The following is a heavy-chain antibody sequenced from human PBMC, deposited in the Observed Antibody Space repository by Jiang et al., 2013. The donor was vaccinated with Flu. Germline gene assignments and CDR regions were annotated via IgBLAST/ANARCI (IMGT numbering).Heavy chain of an antibody. J-gene: IGHJ6*04. V-gene: IGHV4-59*01. D-gene: IGHD2-2*01. Sequence: GLVKPSETLSLTCTVSGGSISSYYWSWIRQPPGKGLEWIGYIYYSGSTNYNPSLKSRVTISVDTSKNQFSLKLSSVTAADTAVYYCARDRVIVVVPAARTYYYGMDVWGKGTTVTVSS. CDR1: GGSISSYY. CDR3: ARDRVIVVVPAARTYYYGMDV. CDR2: IYYSGST.